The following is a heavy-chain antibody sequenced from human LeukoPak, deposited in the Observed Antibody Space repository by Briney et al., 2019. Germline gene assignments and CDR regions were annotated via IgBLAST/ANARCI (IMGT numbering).Heavy chain of an antibody. CDR1: GLPFSSFA. Sequence: GGSLRLSRSASGLPFSSFALNWVRQAPGKGLEYVSAISSNGVTTYYADSVKGRFTISRDNSKNTLYLQMSSLRAEDTAVYYCVTRRATVVTPGYWGQGTLVSVSS. V-gene: IGHV3-64D*09. J-gene: IGHJ4*02. CDR3: VTRRATVVTPGY. D-gene: IGHD4-23*01. CDR2: ISSNGVTT.